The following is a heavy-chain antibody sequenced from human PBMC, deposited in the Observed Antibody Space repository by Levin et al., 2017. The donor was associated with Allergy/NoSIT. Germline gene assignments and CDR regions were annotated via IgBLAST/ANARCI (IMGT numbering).Heavy chain of an antibody. CDR1: GFTVSSNY. CDR2: IYSGGST. J-gene: IGHJ6*02. D-gene: IGHD3-9*01. V-gene: IGHV3-53*01. CDR3: ATEFYILTSYYGAYYYAMDV. Sequence: GGSLRLSCAASGFTVSSNYMTWVRQAPGKGLEWVSLIYSGGSTYYADSVNGRFTISRDNSKNTLYLQMKSLRAEDTAVYYCATEFYILTSYYGAYYYAMDVWGQGTTVTVSS.